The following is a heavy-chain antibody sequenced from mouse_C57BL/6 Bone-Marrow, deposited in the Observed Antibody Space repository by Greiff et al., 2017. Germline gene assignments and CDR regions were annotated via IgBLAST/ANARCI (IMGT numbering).Heavy chain of an antibody. CDR3: ARSDYDGYWFAY. CDR2: INPGSGGT. V-gene: IGHV1-54*01. J-gene: IGHJ3*01. Sequence: QVHVKQSGAELVRPGTSVKVSCKASGYAFTNYLIEWVKQRPGQGLEWIGVINPGSGGTNYNEKFKGKATLTADKSSSTAYMQLSSLTSEDSAVYFCARSDYDGYWFAYWGQGTLVTVSA. CDR1: GYAFTNYL. D-gene: IGHD2-3*01.